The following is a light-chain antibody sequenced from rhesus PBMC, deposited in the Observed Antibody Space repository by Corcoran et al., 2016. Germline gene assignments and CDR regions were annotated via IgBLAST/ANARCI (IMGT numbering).Light chain of an antibody. CDR2: GAS. CDR1: QSVSNF. J-gene: IGKJ2*01. Sequence: QVILTQSPATLSLSPGERATLSCRASQSVSNFLAWYQQKPGQPPRLLIYGASSRATGIPDRFRGSGAGTDFTLTIRSLEPEDVGVYHCYQQSSGYHSFGQGTKVEIK. V-gene: IGKV3-10*01. CDR3: YQQSSGYHS.